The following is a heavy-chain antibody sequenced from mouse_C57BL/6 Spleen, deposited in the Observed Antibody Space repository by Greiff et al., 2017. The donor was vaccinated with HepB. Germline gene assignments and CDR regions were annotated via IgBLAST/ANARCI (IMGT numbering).Heavy chain of an antibody. CDR3: ARWITTVDYAMDY. V-gene: IGHV5-6*01. J-gene: IGHJ4*01. D-gene: IGHD1-1*01. Sequence: EVKLVESGGDLVKPGGSLKLSCAASGFTFSSYGMSWVRQTPDKRLEWVATISSGGSYTYYPDSVKGRFTISRDNAKNTLYLQMSSLKSEDTAMYYCARWITTVDYAMDYWGQGTSVTVSS. CDR2: ISSGGSYT. CDR1: GFTFSSYG.